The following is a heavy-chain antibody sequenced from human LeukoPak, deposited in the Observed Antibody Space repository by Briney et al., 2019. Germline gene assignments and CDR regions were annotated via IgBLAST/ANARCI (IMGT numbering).Heavy chain of an antibody. Sequence: GGSLRLSCAASGFTFSSYGFHWVRQAPGKGLEWVALISYDGSNKYYADSVKGRFTISRDNSKNTLYLQMNSLRAEDTAVYYCAKIPTSVNYYYDSSGYYSNAFDIWGQGTMVTVSS. CDR3: AKIPTSVNYYYDSSGYYSNAFDI. D-gene: IGHD3-22*01. J-gene: IGHJ3*02. V-gene: IGHV3-30*18. CDR1: GFTFSSYG. CDR2: ISYDGSNK.